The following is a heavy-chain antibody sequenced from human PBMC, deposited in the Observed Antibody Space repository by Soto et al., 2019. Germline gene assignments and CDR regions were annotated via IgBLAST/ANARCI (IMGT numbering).Heavy chain of an antibody. Sequence: QVQLQESGPGLVKPSQTLSLTCTVSGGSISSGDYYWSWIRQPPGKGLAWIGYIYYSGSTYYNPSLKSRVTISVDTSQNQFSLKLSSVTAAGTAVYYGAREQTRLRFLEWAGFDPWGQGTLVTVSS. CDR3: AREQTRLRFLEWAGFDP. CDR1: GGSISSGDYY. CDR2: IYYSGST. D-gene: IGHD3-3*01. J-gene: IGHJ5*02. V-gene: IGHV4-30-4*01.